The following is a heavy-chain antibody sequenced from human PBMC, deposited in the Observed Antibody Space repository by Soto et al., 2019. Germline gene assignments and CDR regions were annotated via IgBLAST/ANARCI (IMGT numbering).Heavy chain of an antibody. CDR2: ITSSSSTI. J-gene: IGHJ6*03. Sequence: EVQLVESGGGLVQPGGSLRLSCAASGFIFSSYSMNWVRQAPGKGLEWVSYITSSSSTIYYADSVKGRFTISRDNAKGSLYLQMNSLRAEDTAVYYCARVYPSAYGRNYYYYYMDVWGKGTTVTVSS. D-gene: IGHD5-12*01. CDR1: GFIFSSYS. CDR3: ARVYPSAYGRNYYYYYMDV. V-gene: IGHV3-48*01.